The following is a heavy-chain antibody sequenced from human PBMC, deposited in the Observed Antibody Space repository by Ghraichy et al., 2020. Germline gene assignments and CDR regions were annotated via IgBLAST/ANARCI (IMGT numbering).Heavy chain of an antibody. CDR3: VSNVNWGFPGYFNY. Sequence: GGSLRLSCAASGLSFSSYWMYWVRQAPGKGLEWVSYISTEGCKIDYADSVKGRFTVSRDNAKNTLYLQMDNLRVEDTAVYYCVSNVNWGFPGYFNYWGQGILVTVSS. J-gene: IGHJ4*02. CDR1: GLSFSSYW. CDR2: ISTEGCKI. V-gene: IGHV3-74*01. D-gene: IGHD7-27*01.